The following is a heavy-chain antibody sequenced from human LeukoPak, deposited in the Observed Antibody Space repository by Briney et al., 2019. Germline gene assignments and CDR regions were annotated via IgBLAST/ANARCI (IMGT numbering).Heavy chain of an antibody. CDR3: ARGRLTEESWEPTEFYYFDY. CDR1: GGSFSGYY. CDR2: INHSGST. D-gene: IGHD1-26*01. V-gene: IGHV4-34*01. J-gene: IGHJ4*02. Sequence: NPSETLSLTCAVYGGSFSGYYWSWIRQPPGKGLEWIGEINHSGSTNYNPSLKSRVTISVDTSKNQFSLKLSSVTAADTAVYYCARGRLTEESWEPTEFYYFDYWGQGTLVTVSS.